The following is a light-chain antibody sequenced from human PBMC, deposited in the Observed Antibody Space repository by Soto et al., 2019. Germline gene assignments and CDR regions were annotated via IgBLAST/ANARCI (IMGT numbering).Light chain of an antibody. CDR2: WAS. CDR1: RNLLYSSNNKNY. V-gene: IGKV4-1*01. J-gene: IGKJ1*01. Sequence: DIVMTQSPDFLTVSLGERATINCKSSRNLLYSSNNKNYLTWYQQKPGQPPKLLIYWASTRESGVPARFSGSGSETDFTLNIDNLQPEDVALYYCQQYYSHPPTFGQGTKVEIK. CDR3: QQYYSHPPT.